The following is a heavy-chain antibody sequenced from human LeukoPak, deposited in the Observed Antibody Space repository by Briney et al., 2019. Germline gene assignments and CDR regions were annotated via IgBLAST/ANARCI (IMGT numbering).Heavy chain of an antibody. V-gene: IGHV3-11*03. J-gene: IGHJ4*02. D-gene: IGHD2-21*02. CDR3: ATAGDYYFDY. Sequence: GGSLRLSCAASGFTLSDYYMSWIRQAPGKGLEWVSYISSSSSYTNYADSVKGRFTISRDNAKNSLYLQMNSLRAEDTAVYYCATAGDYYFDYWGQGTLVTVSS. CDR1: GFTLSDYY. CDR2: ISSSSSYT.